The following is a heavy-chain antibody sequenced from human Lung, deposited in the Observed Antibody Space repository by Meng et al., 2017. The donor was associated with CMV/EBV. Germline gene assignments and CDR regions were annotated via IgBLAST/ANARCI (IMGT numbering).Heavy chain of an antibody. CDR1: GYTFTNYY. V-gene: IGHV1-2*02. CDR3: AREAGGSGYDFVDY. Sequence: ASVXVSXXASGYTFTNYYIHWVRQAPGQGLEWMGWINPNSGGTKYAQKFQGRVTMTRDTSIRTAYMELRSLRSDDTAVYYCAREAGGSGYDFVDYWGQGTLVTVSS. D-gene: IGHD5-12*01. CDR2: INPNSGGT. J-gene: IGHJ4*02.